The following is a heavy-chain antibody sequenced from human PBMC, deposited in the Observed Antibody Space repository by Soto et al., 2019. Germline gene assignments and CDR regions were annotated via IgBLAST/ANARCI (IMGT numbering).Heavy chain of an antibody. CDR2: IYPGDSDT. D-gene: IGHD3-22*01. CDR3: ARQIYDSDTGPNFQYYFDS. CDR1: GYSFTNYW. V-gene: IGHV5-51*01. Sequence: GESLKISCKGSGYSFTNYWIGWVRQMPGKGLEWMGIIYPGDSDTSYSPSFQGQVTISVDKSITTVFLQWSSLRASDTAMYYCARQIYDSDTGPNFQYYFDSWGQGTPVTVSS. J-gene: IGHJ4*02.